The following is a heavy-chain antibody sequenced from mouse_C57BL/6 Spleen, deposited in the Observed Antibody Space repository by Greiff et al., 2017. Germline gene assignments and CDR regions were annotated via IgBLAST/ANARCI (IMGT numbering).Heavy chain of an antibody. V-gene: IGHV5-17*01. J-gene: IGHJ2*01. CDR2: ISSGSSTL. D-gene: IGHD3-2*02. Sequence: EVKVEESGGGLVKPGGSLKLSCAASGFTFSDYGMHWVRQAPEKGLEWVAYISSGSSTLYYADTVKGRFTISRDNAKNTLFLQMPSLRSEDTAMYYCARRGSSGYYYFDYWGQGTTLTVSS. CDR3: ARRGSSGYYYFDY. CDR1: GFTFSDYG.